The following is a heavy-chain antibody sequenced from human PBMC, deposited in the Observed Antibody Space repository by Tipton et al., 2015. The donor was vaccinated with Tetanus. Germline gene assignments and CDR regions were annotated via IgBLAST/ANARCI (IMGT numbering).Heavy chain of an antibody. CDR1: GGSISSDGAY. J-gene: IGHJ6*02. D-gene: IGHD3-10*01. CDR3: ARDRGVRGGYYYYHGMDV. V-gene: IGHV4-31*02. Sequence: SCTVSGGSISSDGAYWSWIRQHPGEGLEWIGYISNSGSTYYNPSLKSRVTISVDTSQKQISLKVNSVTAADTAVYYCARDRGVRGGYYYYHGMDVWGQGTTVTVSS. CDR2: ISNSGST.